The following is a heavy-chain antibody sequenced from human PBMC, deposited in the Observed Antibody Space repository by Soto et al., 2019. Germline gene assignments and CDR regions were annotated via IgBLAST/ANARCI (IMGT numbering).Heavy chain of an antibody. D-gene: IGHD3-9*01. CDR2: INPSGGST. V-gene: IGHV1-46*01. CDR1: GYTFTSYY. CDR3: ARGYDILTGYHSHDF. J-gene: IGHJ4*02. Sequence: ASVKVSCKASGYTFTSYYMHWVRQAPGQGLEWKGIINPSGGSTSYAQKFQGRVTMTRDTSTSTVYMELSSLRSEDTAVYYCARGYDILTGYHSHDFWGQGTLVTVSS.